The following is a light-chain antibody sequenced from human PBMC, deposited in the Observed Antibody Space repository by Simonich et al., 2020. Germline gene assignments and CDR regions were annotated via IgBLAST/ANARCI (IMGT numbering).Light chain of an antibody. Sequence: DIQMTQSPSTLSASVGDRVTITCRASQSISSWLAWDQQKPGKAPKLLIYKASSLESGDPSRFSGSGSGTEFTLTISSLQPDDFATYYCQQYNSYSPWTFGQGTKVEIK. V-gene: IGKV1-5*03. J-gene: IGKJ1*01. CDR3: QQYNSYSPWT. CDR2: KAS. CDR1: QSISSW.